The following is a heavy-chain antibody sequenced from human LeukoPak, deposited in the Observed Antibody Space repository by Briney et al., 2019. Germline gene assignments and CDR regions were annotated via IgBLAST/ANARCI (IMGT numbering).Heavy chain of an antibody. J-gene: IGHJ2*01. CDR3: AKDMRRYSSSWYGYFDL. V-gene: IGHV3-9*01. Sequence: GGSLRLSCAASGFTFDDYAMHWVRQAPGKGLEWVSGISWNSGSIGYADSVKGRFTISRDNAKNSLYLQMNSLRAEDTALYYCAKDMRRYSSSWYGYFDLWGRGTLVTVSS. D-gene: IGHD6-13*01. CDR2: ISWNSGSI. CDR1: GFTFDDYA.